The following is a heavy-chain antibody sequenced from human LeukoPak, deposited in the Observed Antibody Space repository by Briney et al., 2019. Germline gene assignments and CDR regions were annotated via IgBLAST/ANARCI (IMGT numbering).Heavy chain of an antibody. CDR3: VRGPHIAATSY. D-gene: IGHD6-25*01. J-gene: IGHJ4*02. CDR2: IKQDGSEK. CDR1: GFSFNNYR. Sequence: PGGSLRLFCVASGFSFNNYRMTWIRQAPGKGLEWVANIKQDGSEKQYVDSVKGRFAISRDNAKKSLYLRINTLRAEDTAVYYCVRGPHIAATSYWGQGTLVTVSS. V-gene: IGHV3-7*03.